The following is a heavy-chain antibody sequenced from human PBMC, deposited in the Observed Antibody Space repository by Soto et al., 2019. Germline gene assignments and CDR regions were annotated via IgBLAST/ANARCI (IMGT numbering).Heavy chain of an antibody. CDR3: AKDAARTCGWYYFDF. V-gene: IGHV3-23*01. CDR2: MSNSGDET. D-gene: IGHD6-19*01. CDR1: GFSFRTYA. Sequence: GGSLRLSCAASGFSFRTYAMGWVRQAPGKGLEWVSVMSNSGDETYYADSVKGRFTISRDNFQNTLYLQLSSLRADDTAVYYCAKDAARTCGWYYFDFWGQGTLVTVSS. J-gene: IGHJ4*02.